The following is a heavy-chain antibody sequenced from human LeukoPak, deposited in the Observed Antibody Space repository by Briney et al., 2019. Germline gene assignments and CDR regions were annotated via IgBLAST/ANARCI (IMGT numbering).Heavy chain of an antibody. CDR2: ISYDGSNK. D-gene: IGHD6-13*01. CDR3: ARDSGQLAYHGMDV. CDR1: GFTFSSYA. V-gene: IGHV3-30*04. Sequence: GGSLRLSCAASGFTFSSYAMHWVRQAPGKGLEWVAVISYDGSNKYYADSVKGRFTISRDNSKNTLYLQMNSLRAEDTALYYCARDSGQLAYHGMDVWGQGTTVTVSS. J-gene: IGHJ6*02.